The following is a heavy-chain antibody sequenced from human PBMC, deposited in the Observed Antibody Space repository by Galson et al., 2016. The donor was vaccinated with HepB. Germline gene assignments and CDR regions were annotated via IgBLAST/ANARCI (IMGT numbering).Heavy chain of an antibody. CDR2: ISYDGGNK. CDR1: GFTFRTFG. Sequence: SLRLSCAASGFTFRTFGIHWVRQAPGKGLEWVAAISYDGGNKYYGDSVKGRFTISRDNSKNTVFLEMNRLRREDTAMYYCAKDHNDILTGYRYSLGDWGQGTLVTVSS. CDR3: AKDHNDILTGYRYSLGD. D-gene: IGHD3-9*01. J-gene: IGHJ4*02. V-gene: IGHV3-30*18.